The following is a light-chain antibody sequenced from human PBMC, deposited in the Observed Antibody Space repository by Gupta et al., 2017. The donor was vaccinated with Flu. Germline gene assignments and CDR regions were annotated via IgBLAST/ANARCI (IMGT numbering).Light chain of an antibody. CDR2: GNS. CDR1: SSNIGAGYD. V-gene: IGLV1-40*01. Sequence: QSVLTPPPSVSVAPGQLVTLPCTGSSSNIGAGYDVHWYQQLPGTAPKLLIYGNSKRPSGVPDRFSGSKSGTSASLAITGLQAEDEADYYCQSYDSSLSAWVFGGGTKLTVL. CDR3: QSYDSSLSAWV. J-gene: IGLJ3*02.